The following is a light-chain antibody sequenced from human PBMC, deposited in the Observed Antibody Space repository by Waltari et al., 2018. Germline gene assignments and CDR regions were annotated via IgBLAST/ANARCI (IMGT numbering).Light chain of an antibody. CDR2: SDN. CDR1: NSKIGSNA. Sequence: QSVLTQPPSASGTPGQRVTISCSGSNSKIGSNAVNWYQQLPGTAPKLLIYSDNQRPSGVPDRFSGSKSGTSASLAISGLQSEDEADYYCAVWDDSLNGNVFGSGTKVTVL. V-gene: IGLV1-44*01. CDR3: AVWDDSLNGNV. J-gene: IGLJ6*01.